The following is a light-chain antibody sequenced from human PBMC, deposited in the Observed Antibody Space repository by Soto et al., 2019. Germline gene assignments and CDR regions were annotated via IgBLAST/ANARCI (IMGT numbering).Light chain of an antibody. J-gene: IGKJ2*01. CDR1: QSVSNN. Sequence: EIVMTQSPATLSVSPGERATLSCRASQSVSNNLAWYQQKPGQAPRLLIYDASTRATDIPARFSGSGSGTEFTLTISSLQSEDFAVYYCQQYNNWPPKYTFGQGTKLEIK. CDR3: QQYNNWPPKYT. V-gene: IGKV3-15*01. CDR2: DAS.